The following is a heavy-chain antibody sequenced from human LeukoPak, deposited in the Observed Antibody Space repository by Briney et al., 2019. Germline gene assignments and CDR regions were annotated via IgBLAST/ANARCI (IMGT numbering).Heavy chain of an antibody. J-gene: IGHJ4*02. CDR2: INSDGSST. V-gene: IGHV3-74*03. CDR1: GFTFSSYW. CDR3: VRRWELRDY. D-gene: IGHD1-26*01. Sequence: GGSLRLSCAASGFTFSSYWMHWVRHAPGKGLVWVSRINSDGSSTTYADNVKGRFTISRDNAKNTLYLQMNSLRAEDSAVYYCVRRWELRDYWGQGILVTVSS.